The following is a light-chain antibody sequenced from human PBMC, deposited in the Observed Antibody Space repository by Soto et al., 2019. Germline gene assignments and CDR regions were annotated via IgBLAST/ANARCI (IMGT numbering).Light chain of an antibody. CDR3: SSYTRSSAFYV. V-gene: IGLV2-14*01. J-gene: IGLJ1*01. Sequence: QSALTQPASVSGSPGQSISISCTGTSSDIGGYNYVSWYQQHPGNAPKLIIYDVNNRLSGVSDRFSGSKYGNTASLTISGLQAEDEADYYCSSYTRSSAFYVFGTGTKLTVL. CDR2: DVN. CDR1: SSDIGGYNY.